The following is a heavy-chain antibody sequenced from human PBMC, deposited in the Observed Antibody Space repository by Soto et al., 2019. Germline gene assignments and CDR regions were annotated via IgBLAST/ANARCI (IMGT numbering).Heavy chain of an antibody. CDR3: ARGVRQLLHVDY. D-gene: IGHD6-19*01. Sequence: QVQLQESGPGLVKPSETLSLTCTVSGGSISSYYWSWIRQPPGKGLEWIGYIYYSGSTNYNPSLKSRVTISVDTSKNQFSLKLSSVTAADTAVYYCARGVRQLLHVDYWGQGTLVTVSS. CDR2: IYYSGST. V-gene: IGHV4-59*01. CDR1: GGSISSYY. J-gene: IGHJ4*02.